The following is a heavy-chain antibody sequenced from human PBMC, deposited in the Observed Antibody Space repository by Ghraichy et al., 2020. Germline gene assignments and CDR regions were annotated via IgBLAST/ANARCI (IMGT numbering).Heavy chain of an antibody. CDR2: ISAGGSFK. CDR3: ASESTGAFDI. V-gene: IGHV3-74*01. J-gene: IGHJ3*02. CDR1: GFSFSRND. Sequence: GESLNISCAASGFSFSRNDVHWVRQVPGKGLVWVAGISAGGSFKNYADCVRGRFTISRDNARNFVDLQMNNLRGEDTAVYYCASESTGAFDIWGQGTMVTVSP.